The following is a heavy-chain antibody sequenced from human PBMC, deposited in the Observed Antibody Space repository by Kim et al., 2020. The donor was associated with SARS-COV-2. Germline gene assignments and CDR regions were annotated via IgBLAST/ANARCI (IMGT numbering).Heavy chain of an antibody. Sequence: ASVKVSCKASGYIFTNYGIHWVRQAPGRGLEWMGWINTKTGNPSYDQGFTGRFVFSLDTSVNTAYLQISSLEAADTAVYYCARWFEMNGMDVWGQGTTVTVSS. V-gene: IGHV7-4-1*02. CDR1: GYIFTNYG. CDR3: ARWFEMNGMDV. J-gene: IGHJ6*02. CDR2: INTKTGNP. D-gene: IGHD3-10*01.